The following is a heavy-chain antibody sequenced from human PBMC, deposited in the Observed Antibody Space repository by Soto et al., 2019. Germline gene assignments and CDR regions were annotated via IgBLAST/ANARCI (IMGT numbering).Heavy chain of an antibody. J-gene: IGHJ4*02. D-gene: IGHD3-22*01. Sequence: PGESLKISCNGSGYSVAGYWITWVRQKPEKGLEWMGRIDPSDSQTYYSPSFRGHVTISVTKSITTVFLQWSSLRASDTAMYYCARQIYDSDTGPNFQYYFDSWGQGTPVTVSS. V-gene: IGHV5-10-1*01. CDR1: GYSVAGYW. CDR3: ARQIYDSDTGPNFQYYFDS. CDR2: IDPSDSQT.